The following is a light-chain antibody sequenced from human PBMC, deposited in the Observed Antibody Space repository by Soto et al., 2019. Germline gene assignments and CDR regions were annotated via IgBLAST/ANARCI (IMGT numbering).Light chain of an antibody. J-gene: IGKJ5*01. CDR3: QQYNNWPPIT. Sequence: LSLXPGEXVTLSXRASQSVRSNLAWYQQKPGQSPRLLIYGASTRATGIPARFSGSGSGTEFTLTISSLQSEDFAVYYCQQYNNWPPITFGQGTRLEI. V-gene: IGKV3-15*01. CDR1: QSVRSN. CDR2: GAS.